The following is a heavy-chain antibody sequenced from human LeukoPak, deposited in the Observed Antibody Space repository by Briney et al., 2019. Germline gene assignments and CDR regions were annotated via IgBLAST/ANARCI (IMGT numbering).Heavy chain of an antibody. V-gene: IGHV4-34*01. CDR2: INHSGST. CDR3: ARAYGDYRYYYYYMDV. Sequence: SETLSLACAVFGGSFSGYYWSWIRQRPGKGLEWIGEINHSGSTNYNPSLKSRVTISVDTSKNQFSLRVSSVTAADTAVYYCARAYGDYRYYYYYMDVWGKGTTVTVSS. J-gene: IGHJ6*03. CDR1: GGSFSGYY. D-gene: IGHD4-17*01.